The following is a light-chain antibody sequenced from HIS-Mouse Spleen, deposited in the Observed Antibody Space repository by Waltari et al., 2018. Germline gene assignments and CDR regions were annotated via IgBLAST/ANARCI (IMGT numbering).Light chain of an antibody. J-gene: IGKJ1*01. Sequence: EIVMTQSPATLSVSPGEGATLPCKASQSVSSNLAWYQQIPGQAPRPLIYDASTRATGIPARFSGSGSGTEFTLTISSLQSEDFAVYYCQQYNNWPRTFGQGTKVEIK. CDR3: QQYNNWPRT. V-gene: IGKV3-15*01. CDR1: QSVSSN. CDR2: DAS.